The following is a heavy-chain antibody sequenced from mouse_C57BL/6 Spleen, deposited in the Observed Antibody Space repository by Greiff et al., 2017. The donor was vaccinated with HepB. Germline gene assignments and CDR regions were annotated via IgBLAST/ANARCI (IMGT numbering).Heavy chain of an antibody. CDR3: ARDRTGTGYWYFDV. J-gene: IGHJ1*03. V-gene: IGHV5-16*01. Sequence: EVQRVESEGGLVQPGSSMKLSCTASGFTFSDYYMAWVRQVPEKGLEWVANINYDGSSTYYLDSLKSRFIISRDNAKNILYLQMSSLKSEDTATYYCARDRTGTGYWYFDVWGTGTTVTVSS. D-gene: IGHD4-1*01. CDR2: INYDGSST. CDR1: GFTFSDYY.